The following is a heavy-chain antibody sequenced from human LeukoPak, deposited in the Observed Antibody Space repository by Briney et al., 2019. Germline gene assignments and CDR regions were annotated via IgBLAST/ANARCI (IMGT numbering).Heavy chain of an antibody. V-gene: IGHV3-53*01. J-gene: IGHJ3*02. Sequence: PGGSLRLSCAASGFTVSSNYMSWVRQAPGKGLEWVSVIYSGGSTYYADSVKGRFTISRDNSKNTLYLQMNSLRAEDTAVYYCARAQHYYGSGSYYNHAFDIWGQGTMVTVSS. CDR3: ARAQHYYGSGSYYNHAFDI. CDR1: GFTVSSNY. D-gene: IGHD3-10*01. CDR2: IYSGGST.